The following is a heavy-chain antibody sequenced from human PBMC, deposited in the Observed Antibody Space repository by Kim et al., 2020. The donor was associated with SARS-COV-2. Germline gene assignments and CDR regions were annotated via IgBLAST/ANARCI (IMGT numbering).Heavy chain of an antibody. CDR3: ARGFGVSSRLFSWFDP. J-gene: IGHJ5*02. D-gene: IGHD6-13*01. CDR1: GYSFTSYW. CDR2: IYPDDSDI. V-gene: IGHV5-51*01. Sequence: GESLKISCQGSGYSFTSYWIGWVRQMPGKGLEWMGMIYPDDSDIRYSPSFQGQVTISADKSITTAYLQWGSLKASDTAMYFCARGFGVSSRLFSWFDPWGQGTLVTVSS.